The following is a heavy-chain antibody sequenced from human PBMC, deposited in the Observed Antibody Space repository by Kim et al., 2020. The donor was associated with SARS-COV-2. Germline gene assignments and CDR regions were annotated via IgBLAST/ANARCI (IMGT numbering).Heavy chain of an antibody. V-gene: IGHV3-11*04. CDR2: ISSSGSTI. D-gene: IGHD1-20*01. CDR1: GFTFSDYY. Sequence: GGSLRLSCAASGFTFSDYYMSWIRQAPGKGLEWVSYISSSGSTIYYADSVKGRFTISRDNAKNSLYLQMNSLRAEDTAVYYCAATYNWIAPPLDWGQGTLVTVSS. J-gene: IGHJ4*02. CDR3: AATYNWIAPPLD.